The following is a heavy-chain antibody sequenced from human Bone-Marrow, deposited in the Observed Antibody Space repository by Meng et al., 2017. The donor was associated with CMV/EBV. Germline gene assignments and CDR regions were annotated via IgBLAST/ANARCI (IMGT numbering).Heavy chain of an antibody. CDR2: ITGSGGST. CDR1: EFTFSNFA. V-gene: IGHV3-23*01. D-gene: IGHD6-13*01. Sequence: GGSLRLSCAASEFTFSNFAMSWVRQAPGRGLAWVSAITGSGGSTYYADSVKGRFTVSRDNSKNPLYLQMNRRRAEDAAGYYCAKAFSASWYREYYDDWGQGTLVTVSS. J-gene: IGHJ4*02. CDR3: AKAFSASWYREYYDD.